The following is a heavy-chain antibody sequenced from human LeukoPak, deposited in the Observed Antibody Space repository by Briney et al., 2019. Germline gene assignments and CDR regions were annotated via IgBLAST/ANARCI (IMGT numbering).Heavy chain of an antibody. CDR1: GYTFTSYG. D-gene: IGHD5-12*01. CDR3: ARGYSGYDRPAWRYYYYMDV. V-gene: IGHV1-2*02. J-gene: IGHJ6*03. Sequence: ASVKVSCKASGYTFTSYGISWVRQAPGQGLEWMGWINPNSGGTNYAQKFQGRVTMTRDTSISTAYMELSRLRSDDTAVYYCARGYSGYDRPAWRYYYYMDVWGKGTTVTISS. CDR2: INPNSGGT.